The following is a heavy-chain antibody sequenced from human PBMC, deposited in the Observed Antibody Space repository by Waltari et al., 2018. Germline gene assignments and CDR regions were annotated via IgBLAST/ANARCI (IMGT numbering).Heavy chain of an antibody. J-gene: IGHJ4*02. CDR1: GFTFSSYW. CDR3: ARGGRWLQGYFDY. D-gene: IGHD5-12*01. V-gene: IGHV3-7*03. CDR2: IKQDGSEK. Sequence: EVQLVESGGGLVQPGGSLRLSCAASGFTFSSYWMRWVRQAPGKGLEWVANIKQDGSEKYYVDSGKGRFTIARDNAKNSLYLQMNSLRAEDTAVYYCARGGRWLQGYFDYWGQGTLVTVSS.